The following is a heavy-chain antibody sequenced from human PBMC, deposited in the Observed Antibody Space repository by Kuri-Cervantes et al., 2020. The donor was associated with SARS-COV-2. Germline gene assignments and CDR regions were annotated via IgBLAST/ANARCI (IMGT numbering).Heavy chain of an antibody. V-gene: IGHV4-34*01. Sequence: SQTLSLTCAVYGGSFSGYYWSWIRQPPGKGLEWIGEINHSGSTNYNPSLKSRVTISVDTSKNQFSLKLSSVTAADTAVYYCARDKRYYGSGSYAFDIWGQGTMVTVSS. J-gene: IGHJ3*02. CDR3: ARDKRYYGSGSYAFDI. CDR2: INHSGST. D-gene: IGHD3-10*01. CDR1: GGSFSGYY.